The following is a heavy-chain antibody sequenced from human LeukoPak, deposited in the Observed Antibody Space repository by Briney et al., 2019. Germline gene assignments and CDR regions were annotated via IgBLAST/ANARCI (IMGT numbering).Heavy chain of an antibody. V-gene: IGHV5-51*01. CDR2: IYPGDSDT. CDR1: GYSLTNLW. CDR3: FQASSSSFDY. Sequence: GESLKISRKGFGYSLTNLWIGLGRQMSGKGLEWMGIIYPGDSDTRYSPSFQGQVTISADKSISTAYLQWSSLKASDTAMYYCFQASSSSFDYWGQGTLVTVSS. J-gene: IGHJ4*02. D-gene: IGHD6-6*01.